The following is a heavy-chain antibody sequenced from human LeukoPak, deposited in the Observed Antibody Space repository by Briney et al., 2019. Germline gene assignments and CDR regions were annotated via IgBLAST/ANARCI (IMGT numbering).Heavy chain of an antibody. CDR2: INPNSGGT. D-gene: IGHD3-10*01. CDR3: ANTYALGNYYKGGFDP. Sequence: ASVKVSCKASGYTFTGYYMHWVRQAPGQGLEWMGWINPNSGGTNYAQNFQGRVTMTRDTSIRTVYMELSRLRPDDTAVYYCANTYALGNYYKGGFDPWGQGTLVTVSS. J-gene: IGHJ5*02. CDR1: GYTFTGYY. V-gene: IGHV1-2*02.